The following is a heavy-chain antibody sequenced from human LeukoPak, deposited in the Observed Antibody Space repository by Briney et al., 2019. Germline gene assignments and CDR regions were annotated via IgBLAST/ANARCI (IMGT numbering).Heavy chain of an antibody. J-gene: IGHJ3*02. CDR1: GYSFTSYW. Sequence: GESLKISCKGSGYSFTSYWIGWVRQMPGKGLGWMGIIYPGDSDTRYSPSFQGQVIISADKSLITAYLQWSSPKASDTAMYYCARHSYYYDSSGYYHGDAFDIWGQGTMVTVSS. D-gene: IGHD3-22*01. V-gene: IGHV5-51*01. CDR3: ARHSYYYDSSGYYHGDAFDI. CDR2: IYPGDSDT.